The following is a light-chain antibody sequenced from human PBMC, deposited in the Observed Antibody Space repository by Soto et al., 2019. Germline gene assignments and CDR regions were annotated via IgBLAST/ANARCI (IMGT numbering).Light chain of an antibody. CDR3: QSYDSDVVV. CDR1: SGSIANNY. J-gene: IGLJ2*01. Sequence: NFMLTQPHSVSESPVQTLSISCTRSSGSIANNYVQWYPQRPGSAPTTVIYANNQRLSGVPDRFSGSTDGSSHSASLTIAGLQTEDEADYYCQSYDSDVVVFCGGTKVTVL. CDR2: ANN. V-gene: IGLV6-57*03.